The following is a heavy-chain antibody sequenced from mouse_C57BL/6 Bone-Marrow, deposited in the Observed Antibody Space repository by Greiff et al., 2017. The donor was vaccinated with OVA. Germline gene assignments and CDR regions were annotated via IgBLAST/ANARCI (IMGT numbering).Heavy chain of an antibody. Sequence: QVQLQQSGAELVKPGASVKLSCKASGYTFTSYWMHWVKQRPGQGLEWIGMIHPNSGSTNYNEKFKSKATLTVDKSSSTAYMQLSSLTSEDSAVYYCAKCYYCGSHYYYAMDYWGQGTSVTVSS. CDR2: IHPNSGST. CDR1: GYTFTSYW. CDR3: AKCYYCGSHYYYAMDY. J-gene: IGHJ4*01. D-gene: IGHD1-1*01. V-gene: IGHV1-64*01.